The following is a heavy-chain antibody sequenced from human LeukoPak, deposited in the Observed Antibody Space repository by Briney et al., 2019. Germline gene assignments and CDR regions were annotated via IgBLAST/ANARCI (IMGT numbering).Heavy chain of an antibody. CDR3: VRHFNSVATMQIDY. Sequence: GGPLRLSCATSGFTFEDHGLSWVRQAPGKGLEWVSGINWNSGSKRYAASVKGRFTISRDNARNSVYLEMTSLRVEDTAFYHCVRHFNSVATMQIDYWGQGILVSVSS. CDR1: GFTFEDHG. D-gene: IGHD5-12*01. CDR2: INWNSGSK. J-gene: IGHJ4*02. V-gene: IGHV3-20*01.